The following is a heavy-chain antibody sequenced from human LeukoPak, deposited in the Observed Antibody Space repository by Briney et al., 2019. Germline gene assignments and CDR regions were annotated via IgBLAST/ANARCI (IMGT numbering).Heavy chain of an antibody. CDR2: IGGSGDKT. D-gene: IGHD6-19*01. J-gene: IGHJ4*02. V-gene: IGHV3-23*01. Sequence: GGSLRLSCAASGFTFNRNAISWVRQAPGKGLEWVSTIGGSGDKTFYADSVKGRFTISRDNSKNMVHLQMNSLTGEDTALYYCVKLGLASSGWGDHDFGGQGALVTVSS. CDR3: VKLGLASSGWGDHDF. CDR1: GFTFNRNA.